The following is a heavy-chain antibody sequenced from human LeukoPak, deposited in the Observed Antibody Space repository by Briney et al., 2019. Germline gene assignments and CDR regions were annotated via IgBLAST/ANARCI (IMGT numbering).Heavy chain of an antibody. V-gene: IGHV4-39*07. J-gene: IGHJ4*02. D-gene: IGHD2-15*01. CDR3: ARGRTEYCGGGSCFAKEY. CDR2: IYYSGST. Sequence: PSETLSLTCTVSGGSISSSSYYWGWIRQPPGKGLEWIGSIYYSGSTYYNPSLKSRVTISVDTSKNQVSLKLSSVTTADTAVYYCARGRTEYCGGGSCFAKEYWGQGTLVTVSS. CDR1: GGSISSSSYY.